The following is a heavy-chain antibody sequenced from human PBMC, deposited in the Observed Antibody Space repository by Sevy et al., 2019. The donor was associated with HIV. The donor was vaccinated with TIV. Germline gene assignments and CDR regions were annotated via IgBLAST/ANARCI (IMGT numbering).Heavy chain of an antibody. J-gene: IGHJ2*01. Sequence: GGSLRLSCGASGFIFSDYSFNWVRQAPGKGLEWVASISSRSSYIHYADSVKGRFTISRDNADSSVFLQMDNLRPEDTAVYYCARPRVAPQPNWYFDLWGRGTLVTVSS. D-gene: IGHD2-21*01. CDR1: GFIFSDYS. CDR2: ISSRSSYI. CDR3: ARPRVAPQPNWYFDL. V-gene: IGHV3-21*06.